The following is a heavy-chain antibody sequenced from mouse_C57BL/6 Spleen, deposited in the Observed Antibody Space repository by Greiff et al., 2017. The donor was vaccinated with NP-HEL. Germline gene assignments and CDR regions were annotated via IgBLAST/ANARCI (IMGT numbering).Heavy chain of an antibody. V-gene: IGHV1-19*01. CDR1: GYTFNDYY. Sequence: VQLKQSGPVLVKPGASVKMSCKASGYTFNDYYMNWVKQSHGKSLEWIGVINPYNGGTSYNQKFKGKATLTVDKSSSTAYMELNSLTSEDSAVYYCARGVDGYSYFDYWGQGTTLTVSS. J-gene: IGHJ2*01. CDR2: INPYNGGT. CDR3: ARGVDGYSYFDY. D-gene: IGHD2-3*01.